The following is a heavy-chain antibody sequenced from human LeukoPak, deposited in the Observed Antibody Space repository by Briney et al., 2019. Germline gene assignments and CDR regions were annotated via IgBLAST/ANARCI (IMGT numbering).Heavy chain of an antibody. CDR2: IKSKTDGGTT. D-gene: IGHD3-9*01. CDR1: GFTFSNAW. CDR3: TRGARDYYDILTGYSPYYYYYGMDV. J-gene: IGHJ6*02. V-gene: IGHV3-15*01. Sequence: GGSLRLSCAASGFTFSNAWMSWVRQAPGKGLEWVGRIKSKTDGGTTDYAAPVKGRFTISRDDSKNTLYLQMNSLKTEDTAVYYCTRGARDYYDILTGYSPYYYYYGMDVWGQGTTVTVSS.